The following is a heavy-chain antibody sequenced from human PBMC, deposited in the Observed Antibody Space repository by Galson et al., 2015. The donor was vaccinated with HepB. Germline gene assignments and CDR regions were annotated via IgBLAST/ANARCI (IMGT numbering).Heavy chain of an antibody. Sequence: ETLSLTCTVSGGSISSYYWSWIRQPPGKGLEWIGYIYYSGSTNYNPSLKSRVIISVDTSKDQFSLKLRAVTAADTAVYYCARGAVVPAAMRFDPWGQGTLVTVSS. CDR1: GGSISSYY. V-gene: IGHV4-59*12. D-gene: IGHD2-2*01. CDR2: IYYSGST. CDR3: ARGAVVPAAMRFDP. J-gene: IGHJ5*02.